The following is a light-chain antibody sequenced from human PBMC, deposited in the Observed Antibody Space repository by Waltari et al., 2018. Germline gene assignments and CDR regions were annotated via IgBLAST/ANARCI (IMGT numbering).Light chain of an antibody. CDR3: QQFYSTPGLS. J-gene: IGKJ4*01. V-gene: IGKV1-39*01. CDR1: QSISTF. Sequence: DIQLTQSPSSLSASVGDRVTLTCRASQSISTFLNWYQHKPGEAPKLLISGASNLRSGVPSRFSGSCSGTSFTLTITSLQPEDFASYYCQQFYSTPGLSFGGGTKVEIK. CDR2: GAS.